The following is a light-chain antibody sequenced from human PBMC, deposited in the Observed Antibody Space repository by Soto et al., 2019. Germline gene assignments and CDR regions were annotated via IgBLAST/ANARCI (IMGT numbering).Light chain of an antibody. CDR2: GNN. J-gene: IGLJ1*01. CDR1: SSNIGTYG. Sequence: QSVLTQPPSASGTPGQRVTISCSGSSSNIGTYGVNWYQQLPGTAPKFLIYGNNNRPSGVPDRFSGSKSGTSASLVITGLQSEDEADYYCQSYDIGLSARYVFGTGTKVTVL. V-gene: IGLV1-40*01. CDR3: QSYDIGLSARYV.